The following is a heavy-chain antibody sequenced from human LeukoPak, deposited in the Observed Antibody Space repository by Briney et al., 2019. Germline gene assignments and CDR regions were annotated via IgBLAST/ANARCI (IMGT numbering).Heavy chain of an antibody. Sequence: ASVKVSCKASGYTFTSYGISWVRQAPGQGLEWMGWISAYNGNTNYAQKLQGRVTMTTDTSTSTAYMELRSLRSGDTAVYYCAREGARYYDSSGCYNFDYWGQGTLVTVSS. CDR1: GYTFTSYG. CDR3: AREGARYYDSSGCYNFDY. J-gene: IGHJ4*02. D-gene: IGHD3-22*01. V-gene: IGHV1-18*01. CDR2: ISAYNGNT.